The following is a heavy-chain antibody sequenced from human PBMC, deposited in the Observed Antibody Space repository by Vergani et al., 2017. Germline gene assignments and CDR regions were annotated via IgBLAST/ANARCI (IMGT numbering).Heavy chain of an antibody. CDR3: ARDQTAMVTSAFDI. Sequence: QVQLVQSGAEVKKPGSSVKVSCKASGGTFSSYAISWVRQAPGQGLEWMGGIIPIFGTANYAQKFQGRVTITADESTSTAYMERSSLRSEDTAVYYCARDQTAMVTSAFDIWGQGTMVTVSS. D-gene: IGHD5-18*01. J-gene: IGHJ3*02. CDR2: IIPIFGTA. CDR1: GGTFSSYA. V-gene: IGHV1-69*01.